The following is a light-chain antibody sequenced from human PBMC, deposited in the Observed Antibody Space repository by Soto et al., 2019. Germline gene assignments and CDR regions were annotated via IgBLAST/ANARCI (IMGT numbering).Light chain of an antibody. V-gene: IGKV3-15*01. Sequence: EIVMTQSPATLSVSPGERATLSCKASQSVSTNLAWYQQKPGQAPRLLIYGASTRATGIPATFSGSGSGTEFTLTISGLQSEDFAVYYCQQYHNWPLTFGGGTKVDI. CDR2: GAS. CDR3: QQYHNWPLT. J-gene: IGKJ4*01. CDR1: QSVSTN.